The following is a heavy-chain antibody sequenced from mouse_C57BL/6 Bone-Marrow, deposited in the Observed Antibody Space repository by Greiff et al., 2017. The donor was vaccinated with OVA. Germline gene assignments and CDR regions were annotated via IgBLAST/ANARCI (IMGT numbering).Heavy chain of an antibody. J-gene: IGHJ4*01. Sequence: EVQGVESGGGLVKPGGSLKLSCAASGFTFSSYTMSWVRQTPEKRLEWVATISGGGGNTYYPDSVKGRFTISRDNAKNTLYLQMSSLRSEDTALYYCASLDSSGYDYAMDYWGQGTSVTVSS. D-gene: IGHD3-2*02. CDR2: ISGGGGNT. CDR1: GFTFSSYT. CDR3: ASLDSSGYDYAMDY. V-gene: IGHV5-9*01.